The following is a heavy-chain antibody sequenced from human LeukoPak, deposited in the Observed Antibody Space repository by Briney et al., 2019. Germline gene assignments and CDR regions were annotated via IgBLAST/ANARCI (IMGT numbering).Heavy chain of an antibody. CDR2: INHSGST. V-gene: IGHV4-34*01. CDR1: GGSFSGYY. CDR3: ARWRAAARLYWFDP. Sequence: SETLSLTCAVSGGSFSGYYWCWIRQPPGKGLEWIGEINHSGSTNYNPSLKSRVTISVDTSKNQFSLKLSSVNAADTAVYYCARWRAAARLYWFDPWGQGTLVTVSS. J-gene: IGHJ5*02. D-gene: IGHD6-13*01.